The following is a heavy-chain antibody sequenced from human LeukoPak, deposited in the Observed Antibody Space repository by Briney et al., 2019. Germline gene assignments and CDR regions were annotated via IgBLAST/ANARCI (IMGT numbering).Heavy chain of an antibody. V-gene: IGHV1-18*01. CDR3: AREYSGYDWGQFDY. CDR1: GYTFTSYG. CDR2: ISAYNGNT. Sequence: ASVKVSCEASGYTFTSYGISWVRQAPGQGLEWMGWISAYNGNTNYTQKLQGRVTMTTDTSTSTAYMELRSLRSDDTAVYYCAREYSGYDWGQFDYWGQGTLVTVSS. J-gene: IGHJ4*02. D-gene: IGHD5-12*01.